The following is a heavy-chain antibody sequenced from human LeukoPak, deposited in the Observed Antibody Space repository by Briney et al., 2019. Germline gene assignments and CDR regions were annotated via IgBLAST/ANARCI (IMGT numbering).Heavy chain of an antibody. J-gene: IGHJ4*02. V-gene: IGHV3-30-3*01. CDR2: ISNDGTKK. D-gene: IGHD3/OR15-3a*01. CDR1: GFTFRNSP. Sequence: GGSLRLSCAGSGFTFRNSPMHWVRQGPGKGLEWLAVISNDGTKKYYADSVKGRFTISRDDSKNTVYLEMNSLRAEDTAVYYCARVLGWVARGGFESWGQGTLVTVSS. CDR3: ARVLGWVARGGFES.